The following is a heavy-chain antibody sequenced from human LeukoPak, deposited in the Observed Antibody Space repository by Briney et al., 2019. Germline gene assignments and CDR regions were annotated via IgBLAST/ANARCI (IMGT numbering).Heavy chain of an antibody. V-gene: IGHV4-39*07. Sequence: PSETLSLTCTVSGGSISSSSYYWGWIRQPPGKGLEWIGSIYYSGSTYYNPSLKSRVTISVDTSKNQFSLKLSSVTAADTAVYYCARDHRTGIKFGELSSWDYWGQGTLVTVSS. J-gene: IGHJ4*02. CDR3: ARDHRTGIKFGELSSWDY. CDR1: GGSISSSSYY. D-gene: IGHD3-10*01. CDR2: IYYSGST.